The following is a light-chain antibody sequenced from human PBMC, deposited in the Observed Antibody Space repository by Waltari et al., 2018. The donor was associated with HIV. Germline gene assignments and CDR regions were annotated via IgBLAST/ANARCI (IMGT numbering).Light chain of an antibody. V-gene: IGLV2-8*01. J-gene: IGLJ1*01. CDR1: TSDIGGYNY. CDR3: NSYAGSSKSYV. Sequence: QSALTQPPSASGSPGQSVTISCTGTTSDIGGYNYVPWYQQHPAEAPGLIIYDVTKRPSGVPDRFSGSKSGNTASLTVSGLQAEDEAEYYCNSYAGSSKSYVFGTGTKVTVL. CDR2: DVT.